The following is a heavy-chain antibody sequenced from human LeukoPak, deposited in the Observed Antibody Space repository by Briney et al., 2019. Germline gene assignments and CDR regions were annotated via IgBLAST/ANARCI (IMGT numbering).Heavy chain of an antibody. Sequence: GGSLRLSCAASGFTVSSSYVSWVRQAPGKGLEWVSVIYSGGSTYYTDSVKGRFTISRDNSKNTLYLQMNSLRAEDTAVYYCAKSTGYYYYMDVWGKGTTVTVSS. J-gene: IGHJ6*03. CDR1: GFTVSSSY. V-gene: IGHV3-53*01. D-gene: IGHD2-2*01. CDR3: AKSTGYYYYMDV. CDR2: IYSGGST.